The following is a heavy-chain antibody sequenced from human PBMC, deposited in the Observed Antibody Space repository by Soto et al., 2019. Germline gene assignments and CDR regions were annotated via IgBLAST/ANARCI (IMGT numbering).Heavy chain of an antibody. CDR2: IYYSGST. V-gene: IGHV4-39*01. D-gene: IGHD3-10*01. CDR1: GGSISSSSYY. J-gene: IGHJ3*02. Sequence: SETLSLPCPVSGGSISSSSYYWGWIRQPPGKGLEWIGSIYYSGSTYYNPSLKSRVTISVDTPKNQFSLKLSSVTAADTAVYYCARPSRGSDAFDIWGQGTMVTVSS. CDR3: ARPSRGSDAFDI.